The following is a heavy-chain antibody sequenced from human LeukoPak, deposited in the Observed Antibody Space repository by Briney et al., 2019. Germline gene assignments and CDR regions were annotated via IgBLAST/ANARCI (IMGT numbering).Heavy chain of an antibody. CDR3: AREGYYDSSGSLGY. D-gene: IGHD3-22*01. V-gene: IGHV4-38-2*02. Sequence: SETLSLTCSVSGLSINSDYFWGWIRQTPGKGLEWIGNIYHSGSTYYNPSLKSRVTISVDTSKNQFSLKLSSVTAADTAVYYCAREGYYDSSGSLGYWGQGTLVTVSS. CDR2: IYHSGST. CDR1: GLSINSDYF. J-gene: IGHJ4*02.